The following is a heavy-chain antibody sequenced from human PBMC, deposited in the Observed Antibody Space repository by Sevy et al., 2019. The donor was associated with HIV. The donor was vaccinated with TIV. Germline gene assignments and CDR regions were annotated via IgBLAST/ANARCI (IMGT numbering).Heavy chain of an antibody. CDR3: AKDDYGSGSYYMGSGAFDI. Sequence: GGSLRLSCAASGFTFSSYGMHWVRQAPGKGLEWMAVISYDGSNKYYADSVKGRFTISRDNSKNTLYLQMNSLRAEDTAVYYCAKDDYGSGSYYMGSGAFDIWGQGTMVTVSS. CDR1: GFTFSSYG. V-gene: IGHV3-30*18. J-gene: IGHJ3*02. CDR2: ISYDGSNK. D-gene: IGHD3-10*01.